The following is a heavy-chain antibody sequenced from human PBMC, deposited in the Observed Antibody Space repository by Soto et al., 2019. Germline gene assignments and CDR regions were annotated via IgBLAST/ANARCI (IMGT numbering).Heavy chain of an antibody. CDR2: INWDGGDT. Sequence: EVQLVESGGVVVQPGGSLRLSCAASGFTFEDFTMHWVRQAPGKGLEWVSLINWDGGDTFYADSVKGRFTISRDNSKSSLFLQMNGLRREDTALYYCAKEYSSRWDTVFDAWGQGTLVTVSS. J-gene: IGHJ4*02. CDR3: AKEYSSRWDTVFDA. V-gene: IGHV3-43*01. CDR1: GFTFEDFT. D-gene: IGHD6-13*01.